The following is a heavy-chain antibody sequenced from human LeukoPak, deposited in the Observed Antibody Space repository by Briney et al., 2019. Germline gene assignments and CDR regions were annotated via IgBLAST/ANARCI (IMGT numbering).Heavy chain of an antibody. J-gene: IGHJ4*02. Sequence: PSETLSLTCTVSGGSISSGGYYWSWIRQHPGKGLEWIGYIYYSGSTYYNPSLKSRVTISVDTSKNQFSLKLSSVTAADTAVYYCARGGRRDGYLVYWGQGTLVTVSS. CDR2: IYYSGST. CDR1: GGSISSGGYY. V-gene: IGHV4-31*03. CDR3: ARGGRRDGYLVY.